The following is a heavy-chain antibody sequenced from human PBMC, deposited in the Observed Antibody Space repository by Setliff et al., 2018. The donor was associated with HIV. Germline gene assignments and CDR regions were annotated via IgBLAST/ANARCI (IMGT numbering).Heavy chain of an antibody. CDR1: GFTFSTSA. V-gene: IGHV3-64*01. D-gene: IGHD3-16*01. CDR2: ISSNGNST. CDR3: AAVPWGHSSLIIDH. Sequence: PSETLSLSCAASGFTFSTSAMHWVRQAPGKGLEYVSAISSNGNSTYYANSVKGRFTISRDNAKNSVYLQMHSLRAEDTAVYFCAAVPWGHSSLIIDHWGQGTPVTVSS. J-gene: IGHJ4*02.